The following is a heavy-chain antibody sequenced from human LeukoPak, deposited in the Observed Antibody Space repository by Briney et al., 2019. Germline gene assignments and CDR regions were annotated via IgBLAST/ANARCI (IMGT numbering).Heavy chain of an antibody. CDR2: IYDSGNT. Sequence: SETLCLTCTVSGGSISNYYWSWIRQPPGKGLEWIGFIYDSGNTNYNPSLKRRVTILVDTSKNQFSLKLSSVTAADTAVYYCARDNFRGYSYGSLDCWGQGTLVTVSS. J-gene: IGHJ4*02. CDR3: ARDNFRGYSYGSLDC. D-gene: IGHD5-18*01. CDR1: GGSISNYY. V-gene: IGHV4-59*01.